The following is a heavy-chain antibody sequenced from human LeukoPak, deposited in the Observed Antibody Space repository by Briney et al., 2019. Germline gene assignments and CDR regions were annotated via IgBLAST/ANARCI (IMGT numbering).Heavy chain of an antibody. V-gene: IGHV4-4*07. Sequence: SETLSLTCTVSGGFISSYYWSWIRQPAGKGLEWIGRIYTSGSTNYNPSLKSRVTMSVDTSKNQFSLKLSSVTAADTAVYYCARSRSSGSYYTFDYWGQGTLVTVSS. J-gene: IGHJ4*02. CDR1: GGFISSYY. CDR3: ARSRSSGSYYTFDY. D-gene: IGHD3-22*01. CDR2: IYTSGST.